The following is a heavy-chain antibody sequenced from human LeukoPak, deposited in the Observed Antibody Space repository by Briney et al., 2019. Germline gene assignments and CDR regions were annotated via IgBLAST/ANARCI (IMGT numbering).Heavy chain of an antibody. CDR2: ISSSSSTI. J-gene: IGHJ3*02. CDR3: ARDGDTASPDAFDI. V-gene: IGHV3-48*04. CDR1: GLTFSSYS. Sequence: PGGSLRLSCAASGLTFSSYSMNWVRQAPGKGLEWVSYISSSSSTIYYADSVKGRFTISRDNAKNSLYLQMNSLRAEDTAVYYCARDGDTASPDAFDIWGQGTMVTVSS. D-gene: IGHD5-18*01.